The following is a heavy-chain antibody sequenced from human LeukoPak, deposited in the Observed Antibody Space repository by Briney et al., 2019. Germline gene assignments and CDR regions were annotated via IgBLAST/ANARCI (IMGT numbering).Heavy chain of an antibody. CDR2: IYYSGST. CDR1: GGSISSYY. Sequence: KPSVTLSLTCTVSGGSISSYYWSWIRQPPGKGLEWIGYIYYSGSTNYNPSLKSRVTISVDTSKNQFSLKLSSVTAADTAVYYCAREVDTASHWFDPWGQGTLVTVSS. V-gene: IGHV4-59*01. J-gene: IGHJ5*02. CDR3: AREVDTASHWFDP. D-gene: IGHD5-18*01.